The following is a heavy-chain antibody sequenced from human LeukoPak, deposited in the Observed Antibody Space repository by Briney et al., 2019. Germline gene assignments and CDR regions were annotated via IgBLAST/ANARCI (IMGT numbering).Heavy chain of an antibody. CDR3: ARLAVAGLYFDP. CDR1: GFTVSDNY. V-gene: IGHV3-53*01. J-gene: IGHJ5*02. CDR2: IYSGGST. D-gene: IGHD6-19*01. Sequence: GGSLRLSCAASGFTVSDNYLSWVRQAPGKGLEWVSVIYSGGSTYYADSVEGRFTISRDNYKNTLYLQMNSLRAEDTAVYYCARLAVAGLYFDPWGQGTLVTVSS.